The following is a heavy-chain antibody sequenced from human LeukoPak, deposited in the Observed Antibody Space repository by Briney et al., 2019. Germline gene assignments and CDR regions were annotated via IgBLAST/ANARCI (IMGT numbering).Heavy chain of an antibody. CDR1: GFTFGDYA. J-gene: IGHJ4*02. CDR2: IDSSSGYI. D-gene: IGHD3-9*01. CDR3: ARDSFDSGSSPSDF. Sequence: GGSLRLSCTASGFTFGDYAISWVRQAPGKGLEWVSSIDSSSGYISYADSVKGRFTISRDNARNSLFLQMSSLRDDDTAVYYCARDSFDSGSSPSDFWGQGTLVTVSS. V-gene: IGHV3-21*01.